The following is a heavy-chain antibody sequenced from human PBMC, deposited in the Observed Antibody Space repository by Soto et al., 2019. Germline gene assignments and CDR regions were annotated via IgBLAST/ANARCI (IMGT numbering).Heavy chain of an antibody. CDR1: GFTFSSYA. V-gene: IGHV3-23*01. CDR3: AKDVDSSGYYLLFDY. CDR2: ISGSGGST. J-gene: IGHJ4*02. D-gene: IGHD3-22*01. Sequence: GGSLRLSCAASGFTFSSYAMSWVRQAPGKGLEWVSAISGSGGSTYYADSVKDRFTISRDNSKNTLYLQMNSLRAEDTAVYYCAKDVDSSGYYLLFDYWGQGTLVTVSS.